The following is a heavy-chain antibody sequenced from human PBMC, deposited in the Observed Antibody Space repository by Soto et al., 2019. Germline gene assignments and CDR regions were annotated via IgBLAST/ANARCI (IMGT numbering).Heavy chain of an antibody. D-gene: IGHD2-15*01. V-gene: IGHV3-7*03. J-gene: IGHJ6*02. CDR3: ATERELVVVAETPIHYSGMDA. CDR2: INQDGSEK. CDR1: GFTFSSFW. Sequence: TGGYLRLSCAASGFTFSSFWMAWFRQAPGKGLEWVANINQDGSEKYYVDSMKGRFTISRDNAKNSLYLEMNSLRAEDTAVYYCATERELVVVAETPIHYSGMDAWGQGTTVTVSS.